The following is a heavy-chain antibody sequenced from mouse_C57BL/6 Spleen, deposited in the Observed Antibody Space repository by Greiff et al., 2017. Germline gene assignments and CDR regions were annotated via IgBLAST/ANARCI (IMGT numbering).Heavy chain of an antibody. J-gene: IGHJ2*01. D-gene: IGHD3-2*02. CDR3: TRADSAGFGY. Sequence: EVQLQQSGAELVRPGASVKLSCTASGFNIKDYYMHWVKQRPEQGLEWIGRLDPEDGDTEYAPKFQGKATMTADTSSNTAYLQLSSLTSEDTAVYYCTRADSAGFGYWGQGTTLTVSS. CDR2: LDPEDGDT. V-gene: IGHV14-1*01. CDR1: GFNIKDYY.